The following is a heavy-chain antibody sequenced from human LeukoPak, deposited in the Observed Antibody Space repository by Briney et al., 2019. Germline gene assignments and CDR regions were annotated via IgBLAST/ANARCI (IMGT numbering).Heavy chain of an antibody. J-gene: IGHJ4*02. D-gene: IGHD6-13*01. CDR2: IIPIFGTA. V-gene: IGHV1-69*13. Sequence: SVKVSCTASGGTFSSYAVSWVRQAPGQGLEWMGGIIPIFGTANYAQKVQGRVTITANESTSTAYMELSNLRSEDTAVYYCARGGIAAPFDYWGQGTLVTVSS. CDR1: GGTFSSYA. CDR3: ARGGIAAPFDY.